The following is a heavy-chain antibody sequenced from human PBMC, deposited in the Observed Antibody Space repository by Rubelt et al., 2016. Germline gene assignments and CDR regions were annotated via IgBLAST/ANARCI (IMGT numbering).Heavy chain of an antibody. D-gene: IGHD4-17*01. J-gene: IGHJ4*02. CDR2: INPERGGT. CDR3: ARYLRPADY. Sequence: QVQLVQSGAEVKKPGASVKVSCKASGYSFTGQYIQWVRQAPGQGFEWMGWINPERGGTTYAKKFQGRVTMTRDTSTNTAFMELSSLRSDDTAVYYCARYLRPADYWGQGTLVTVSS. V-gene: IGHV1-2*02. CDR1: GYSFTGQY.